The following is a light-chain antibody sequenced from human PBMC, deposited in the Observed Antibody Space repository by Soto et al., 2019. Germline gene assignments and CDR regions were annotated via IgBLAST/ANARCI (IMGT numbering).Light chain of an antibody. Sequence: DIQMTQYPSSLSASVGDRVTITCRASQSISSYLNWYQQKPGKAPKLLIYDASNLEAGVPSRFSGSGSGTDFTLTISSLQPEDFATYYCQQSYRSPTFGQGTKVDIK. CDR2: DAS. CDR1: QSISSY. V-gene: IGKV1-39*01. J-gene: IGKJ1*01. CDR3: QQSYRSPT.